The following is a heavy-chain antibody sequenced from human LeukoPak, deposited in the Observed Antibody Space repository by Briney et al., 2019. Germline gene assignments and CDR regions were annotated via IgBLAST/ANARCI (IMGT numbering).Heavy chain of an antibody. D-gene: IGHD5-18*01. Sequence: GGSLRLSCAASGFTVSSNYMSWVRQAPGKGLEWVSVIYSGGSTYYADSVKGRFTISRDNSKNTLYLQMNSLRAEDTAVYYCARARPGGYGFYDYWGQGTLVTVPS. CDR1: GFTVSSNY. V-gene: IGHV3-66*02. CDR3: ARARPGGYGFYDY. J-gene: IGHJ4*02. CDR2: IYSGGST.